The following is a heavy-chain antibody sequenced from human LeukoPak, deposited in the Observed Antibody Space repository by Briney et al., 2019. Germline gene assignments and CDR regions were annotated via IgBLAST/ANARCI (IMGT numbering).Heavy chain of an antibody. V-gene: IGHV4-30-4*01. CDR2: IYYSGST. D-gene: IGHD4-23*01. Sequence: PSQTLSLTCTVSGGSISSGDYYWSWIRQPPGKGLEWIGYIYYSGSTYYNPSLKSRVTISVDTSKNQFSLKLSSVTAADTAVYYCARDSYDYGGNIRVFLAFDIWGQGTMVTVSS. CDR1: GGSISSGDYY. J-gene: IGHJ3*02. CDR3: ARDSYDYGGNIRVFLAFDI.